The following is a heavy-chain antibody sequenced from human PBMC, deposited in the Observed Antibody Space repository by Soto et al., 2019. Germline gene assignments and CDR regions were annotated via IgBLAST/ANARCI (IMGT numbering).Heavy chain of an antibody. V-gene: IGHV2-5*02. CDR3: AHSPCSGGTCYIFDH. CDR2: IYWDGIE. Sequence: QITLKESGPTLVKPTQTLTLTCTVSGFSLTTSGVGVGWIRQPPGKAPEWLALIYWDGIERYSPSLRSRLTITMDTSKNQVVLTMTTMDPVDTATYYCAHSPCSGGTCYIFDHWGQGTPVIVSS. D-gene: IGHD2-15*01. J-gene: IGHJ4*02. CDR1: GFSLTTSGVG.